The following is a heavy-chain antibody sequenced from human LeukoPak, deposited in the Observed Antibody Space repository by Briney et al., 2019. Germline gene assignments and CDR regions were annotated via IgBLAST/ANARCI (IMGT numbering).Heavy chain of an antibody. D-gene: IGHD1-26*01. CDR1: AYTVNGYY. CDR2: INPNSGGT. CDR3: ARDLQQLVGAAGGGFNF. J-gene: IGHJ4*02. V-gene: IGHV1-2*02. Sequence: ASVKVSCKPSAYTVNGYYMHCERQAPGQGLEWMGWINPNSGGTNYAQKLQGRVTMTTDTSTSTAYMELRSLRSDDTAVYYCARDLQQLVGAAGGGFNFWGQGTLVTVSS.